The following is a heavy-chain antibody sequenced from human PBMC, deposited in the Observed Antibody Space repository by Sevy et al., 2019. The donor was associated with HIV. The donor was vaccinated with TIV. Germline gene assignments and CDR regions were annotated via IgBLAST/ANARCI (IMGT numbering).Heavy chain of an antibody. D-gene: IGHD6-13*01. CDR3: ARLPYSSSRYYYYGMDV. J-gene: IGHJ6*02. Sequence: GESLKISCKGSGYSFTSYWIGWVRQMPGKGLEWMGIIYPGDSDTRYSPPFQGQVTIPADKSISTAYLQWSGLKASDTAMYYCARLPYSSSRYYYYGMDVWGQGTTVTVSS. CDR2: IYPGDSDT. CDR1: GYSFTSYW. V-gene: IGHV5-51*01.